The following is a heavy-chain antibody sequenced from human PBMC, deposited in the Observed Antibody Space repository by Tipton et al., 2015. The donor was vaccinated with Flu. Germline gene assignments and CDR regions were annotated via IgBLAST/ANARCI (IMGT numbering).Heavy chain of an antibody. CDR1: GYTFMNYD. J-gene: IGHJ4*02. D-gene: IGHD5-24*01. CDR3: ARDRGEMADPPYCDY. Sequence: QLVQSGAEVKQPGASVKVSCKTSGYTFMNYDITWVRQAPGQGLEWLGWISVSNPNTKYAQNFQDRVTLTTDTSTSTAYMDLTSLRSDDTAVYFCARDRGEMADPPYCDYWGQGTLITVSS. CDR2: ISVSNPNT. V-gene: IGHV1-18*04.